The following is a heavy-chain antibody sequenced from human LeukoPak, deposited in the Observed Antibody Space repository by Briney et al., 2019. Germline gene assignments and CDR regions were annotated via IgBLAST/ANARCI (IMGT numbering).Heavy chain of an antibody. CDR2: ISYDGSNK. Sequence: GGSLRLSCAASGFTFSSYDMHWVRQAPGKGLEWVAVISYDGSNKYYADSVKGRFTISRDNSKNTLYLQMNSLRAEDTAVYYCARSVPAADSGAFDYWGQGTLVTVSS. D-gene: IGHD2-2*01. CDR1: GFTFSSYD. V-gene: IGHV3-30*04. CDR3: ARSVPAADSGAFDY. J-gene: IGHJ4*02.